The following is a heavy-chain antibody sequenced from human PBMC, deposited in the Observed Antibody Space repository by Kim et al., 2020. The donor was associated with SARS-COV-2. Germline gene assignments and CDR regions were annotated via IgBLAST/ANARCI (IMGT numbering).Heavy chain of an antibody. CDR3: ARHSRARGWDFWSGFDY. J-gene: IGHJ4*02. CDR2: IYYSGST. Sequence: SETLSLTCTVSGGSISSSSYYWGWIRQPPGKGLEWIGSIYYSGSTYYNPSLKSRVTISVDTSKNQFSLKLSSVTAADTAVYYCARHSRARGWDFWSGFDYWGQGTLVTVSS. CDR1: GGSISSSSYY. D-gene: IGHD3-3*01. V-gene: IGHV4-39*01.